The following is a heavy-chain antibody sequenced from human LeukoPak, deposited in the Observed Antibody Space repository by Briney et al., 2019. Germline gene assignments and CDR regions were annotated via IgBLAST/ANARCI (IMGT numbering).Heavy chain of an antibody. J-gene: IGHJ3*02. CDR3: AKTSLYDILTGYPLGAFDI. D-gene: IGHD3-9*01. V-gene: IGHV4-39*07. CDR2: IYYSGST. Sequence: SETLSLTCTVSGGSISSSSYYWGWIRQPPGKGLEWIGSIYYSGSTYYNPSLKSRVTISVDTSKNQFSLKLSSVTAADTAVYYCAKTSLYDILTGYPLGAFDIWGQGTMVTVSS. CDR1: GGSISSSSYY.